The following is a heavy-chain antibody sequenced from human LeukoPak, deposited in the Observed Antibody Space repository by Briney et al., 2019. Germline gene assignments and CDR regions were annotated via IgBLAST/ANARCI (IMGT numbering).Heavy chain of an antibody. CDR2: IKQDGSEK. CDR3: ARDFRITYYYGSGSYYLDY. J-gene: IGHJ4*02. D-gene: IGHD3-10*01. Sequence: PGGSLRLSCAASGFTFSSYWMSWVRQAPGKGLEWVANIKQDGSEKYYVDSVKSRFTISRDNAKNSLYLQMNSLRAEDTAVYYCARDFRITYYYGSGSYYLDYWGQGTLVTVSS. CDR1: GFTFSSYW. V-gene: IGHV3-7*01.